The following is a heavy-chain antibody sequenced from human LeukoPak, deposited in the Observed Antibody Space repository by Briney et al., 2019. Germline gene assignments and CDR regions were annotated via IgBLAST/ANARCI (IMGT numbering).Heavy chain of an antibody. CDR1: GYTFTSYD. CDR3: ARGNWWLVRDYYYMDV. V-gene: IGHV1-8*03. D-gene: IGHD6-19*01. J-gene: IGHJ6*03. CDR2: MNPNSGNT. Sequence: ASVKVSCKASGYTFTSYDINWVRQATGQGLEWMGWMNPNSGNTGYAQKFQGRVTITRNTSISTAYMELSSLRSEDTAVYYCARGNWWLVRDYYYMDVWGKGTTVTVSS.